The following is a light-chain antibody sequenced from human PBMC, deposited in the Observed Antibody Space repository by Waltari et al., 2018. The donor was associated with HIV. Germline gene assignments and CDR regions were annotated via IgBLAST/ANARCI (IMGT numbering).Light chain of an antibody. J-gene: IGKJ4*01. CDR3: QQYNNVPLT. CDR1: QDIRNF. Sequence: DIQMTQSPPSLSASVGDRVTITCQPSQDIRNFLNWYQQKPGQVPKLLIYEASNLETGVPERFSGSGSGTDFTLTISSLQPEDIATYYCQQYNNVPLTFGGGTKVEIK. V-gene: IGKV1-33*01. CDR2: EAS.